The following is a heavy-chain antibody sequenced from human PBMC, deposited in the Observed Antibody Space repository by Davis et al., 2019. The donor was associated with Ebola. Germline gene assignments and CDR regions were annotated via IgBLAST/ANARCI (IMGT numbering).Heavy chain of an antibody. CDR1: GYTFTGYY. Sequence: ASVKVSCKASGYTFTGYYMHWVRQAPGQGLEWMGWINPNSGGTNYAQKFQGRVTMTRDTSISTAYMELSSLRSEDTAVYYCARGYSGSYSRNKQGVGQHYFDYWGQGTLVTVSS. CDR3: ARGYSGSYSRNKQGVGQHYFDY. D-gene: IGHD1-26*01. V-gene: IGHV1-2*02. J-gene: IGHJ4*02. CDR2: INPNSGGT.